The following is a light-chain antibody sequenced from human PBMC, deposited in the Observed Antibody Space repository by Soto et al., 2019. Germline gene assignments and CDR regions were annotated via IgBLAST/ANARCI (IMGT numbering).Light chain of an antibody. Sequence: EIVLTQSPGTLSLSPGERATLSCRASQSVRSSYLAWYQQKPGQAPRLLIYGASSRATGISDRFSGSGSGTDFTLTINRLEPDDFAVYYCQQYGSSPLTFGGGTKVDIK. J-gene: IGKJ4*01. CDR1: QSVRSSY. CDR3: QQYGSSPLT. V-gene: IGKV3-20*01. CDR2: GAS.